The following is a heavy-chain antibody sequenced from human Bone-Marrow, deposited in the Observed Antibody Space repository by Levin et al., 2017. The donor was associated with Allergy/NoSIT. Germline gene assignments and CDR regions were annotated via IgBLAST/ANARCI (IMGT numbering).Heavy chain of an antibody. CDR3: ARRHAN. Sequence: GESLKISCAASGFTFSSYAMSWVRQAPGKGLEWVSSISGSAGSTYYADSVQGRFSISRDNSKNTLYLQMNSLRAEDTAVYYCARRHANWGQGTLVTVSS. CDR2: ISGSAGST. J-gene: IGHJ4*02. V-gene: IGHV3-23*01. CDR1: GFTFSSYA.